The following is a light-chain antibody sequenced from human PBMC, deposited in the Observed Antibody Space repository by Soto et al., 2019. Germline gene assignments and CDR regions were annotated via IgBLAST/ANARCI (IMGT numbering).Light chain of an antibody. CDR3: QQYDTSPRT. Sequence: EVVWTQAPGTLSLSPGERATLSCRASQSVSSNYLAWYQQKRGQAPRLLIYGASSRATGIPTRFSGSGSGTDFTLTISRLEPEDFAVYYCQQYDTSPRTFGQGTKVQI. CDR2: GAS. V-gene: IGKV3-20*01. J-gene: IGKJ1*01. CDR1: QSVSSNY.